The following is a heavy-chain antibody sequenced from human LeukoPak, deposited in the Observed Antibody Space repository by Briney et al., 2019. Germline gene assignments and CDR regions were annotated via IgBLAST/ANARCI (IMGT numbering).Heavy chain of an antibody. Sequence: SQTLSLTCTVSGGSISSGGYYWSWIGQHPGKGLEWIGYIYYSGSTYYNPSLKSRVTISVDTSKNQFSLKLSSVTAADTAVYYCARGGYDFGYFDYWGQGTLVTVSS. CDR1: GGSISSGGYY. CDR2: IYYSGST. D-gene: IGHD5-12*01. J-gene: IGHJ4*02. V-gene: IGHV4-31*03. CDR3: ARGGYDFGYFDY.